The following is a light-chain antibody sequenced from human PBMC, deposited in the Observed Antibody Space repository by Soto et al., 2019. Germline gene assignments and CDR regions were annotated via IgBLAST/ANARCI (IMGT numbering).Light chain of an antibody. CDR3: CSYAGRYV. J-gene: IGLJ1*01. Sequence: QSALTQPRSVSGSPGQSVTISCTGTSSDVGGYNYVSWYQQHPGKAPKLMIYDVSKRPSGVPDRFSGSKSGNMASLTISGLQAEDEADYYCCSYAGRYVFGTGTKVTVL. CDR2: DVS. V-gene: IGLV2-11*01. CDR1: SSDVGGYNY.